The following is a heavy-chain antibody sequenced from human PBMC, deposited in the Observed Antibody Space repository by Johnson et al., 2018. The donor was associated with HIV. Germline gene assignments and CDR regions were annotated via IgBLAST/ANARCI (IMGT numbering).Heavy chain of an antibody. CDR2: IYSGDNT. CDR1: GFTFSSYV. D-gene: IGHD2-21*01. V-gene: IGHV3-66*02. J-gene: IGHJ3*02. CDR3: ATIWPGNFAFDI. Sequence: VQLVESGGGLVQPGGSLRVSCAASGFTFSSYVMSWVRQAPGKGLECVSVIYSGDNTYYADSVKGRFTISRDNSKSTLYLQMHSLRTEDTAMYYCATIWPGNFAFDIWGQGTMVTVSS.